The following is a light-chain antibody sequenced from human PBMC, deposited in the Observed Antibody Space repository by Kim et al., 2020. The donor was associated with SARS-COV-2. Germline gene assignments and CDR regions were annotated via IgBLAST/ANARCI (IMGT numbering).Light chain of an antibody. CDR2: GAS. Sequence: ASEGDRGTITGRASQDIKNDLGLYQQNPGRAPKRLIYGASSLQSGVPSRFSGSGSGTEFTLTISSLQPEDFATYFCLQHNTYPIPFGQGTRLEIK. CDR3: LQHNTYPIP. V-gene: IGKV1-17*01. J-gene: IGKJ5*01. CDR1: QDIKND.